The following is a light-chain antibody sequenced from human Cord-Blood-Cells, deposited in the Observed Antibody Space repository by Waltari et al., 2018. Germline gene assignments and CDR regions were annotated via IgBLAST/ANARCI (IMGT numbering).Light chain of an antibody. CDR3: CSYAGSSTYV. CDR2: EGS. CDR1: SSDVGCYNL. J-gene: IGLJ1*01. Sequence: QSALTQPASVSGSPGQSITISCTGTSSDVGCYNLVPWYQQHPGKAPKRMIYEGSKRPSGVSNRFSGSKSGNTASLTISGLQAEDEADYYCCSYAGSSTYVFGTGTKVTVL. V-gene: IGLV2-23*01.